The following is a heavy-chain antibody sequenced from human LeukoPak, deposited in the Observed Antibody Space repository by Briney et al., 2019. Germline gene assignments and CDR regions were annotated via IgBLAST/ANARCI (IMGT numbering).Heavy chain of an antibody. D-gene: IGHD2-15*01. CDR3: ARALLPTTYHYGLDV. Sequence: SETLSLTCTVSGGSITTSSYYWGWIRQHPGKGLEWIGHVYYSGRTYYNPSLKSRVFISVDASKNQFSLKLSSVTAADTAVYYCARALLPTTYHYGLDVWGQGTTVTVSS. V-gene: IGHV4-31*03. J-gene: IGHJ6*02. CDR2: VYYSGRT. CDR1: GGSITTSSYY.